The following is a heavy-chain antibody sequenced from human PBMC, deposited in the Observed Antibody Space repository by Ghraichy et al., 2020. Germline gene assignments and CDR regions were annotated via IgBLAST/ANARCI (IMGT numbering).Heavy chain of an antibody. CDR3: AKELEDSYTSVSHLCYYDY. CDR1: GLTFSSYG. V-gene: IGHV3-30*18. CDR2: ITYDGNGK. Sequence: GGSLRLSCAASGLTFSSYGMLWVRQAPGKGLEWVALITYDGNGKNYADSVKGRFTISRDNSENTLYLQMNSLRAEDTAVYYCAKELEDSYTSVSHLCYYDYWGQGTQVTVSS. D-gene: IGHD2-2*02. J-gene: IGHJ4*02.